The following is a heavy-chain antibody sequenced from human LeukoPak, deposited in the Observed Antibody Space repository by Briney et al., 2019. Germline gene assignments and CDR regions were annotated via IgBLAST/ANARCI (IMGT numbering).Heavy chain of an antibody. D-gene: IGHD3-10*01. J-gene: IGHJ3*02. Sequence: QPGGSLRLSCAASGFTFSSYDMHWVRQATGKGLEWVSAIGTAGDTYYPGSVKGRFTISRENAKNSLYLQMNSLRAGDTAVYYCARSYGSGSDDAFDIWGQGTMVTVSS. CDR1: GFTFSSYD. CDR3: ARSYGSGSDDAFDI. V-gene: IGHV3-13*01. CDR2: IGTAGDT.